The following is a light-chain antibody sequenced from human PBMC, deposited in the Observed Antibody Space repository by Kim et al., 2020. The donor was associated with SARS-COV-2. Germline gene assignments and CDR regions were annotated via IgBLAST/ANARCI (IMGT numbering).Light chain of an antibody. CDR2: QDS. J-gene: IGLJ2*01. CDR1: KLGDKY. CDR3: QAWDSSIVV. Sequence: SYELTQPPSVSVSPGQTASITCSGDKLGDKYACWYQQKPGQSPVLVIYQDSKRPSGIPERFSGSNYGNTATLTISGTQAMDEADYYCQAWDSSIVV. V-gene: IGLV3-1*01.